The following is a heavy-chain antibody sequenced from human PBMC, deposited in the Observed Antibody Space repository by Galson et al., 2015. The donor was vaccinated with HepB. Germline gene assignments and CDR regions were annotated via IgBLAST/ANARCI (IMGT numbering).Heavy chain of an antibody. CDR1: GFTFSSYA. CDR2: ISYDGSNK. Sequence: SLRLSCAASGFTFSSYAMHWVRQAPGKGLEWVAVISYDGSNKYYADSVKGRFTISRDNSKNTLYLQMNSLGAEDTAVYCCAKSYYGGNTASYFDYWGQGTLVTVSS. V-gene: IGHV3-30*18. J-gene: IGHJ4*02. D-gene: IGHD4-23*01. CDR3: AKSYYGGNTASYFDY.